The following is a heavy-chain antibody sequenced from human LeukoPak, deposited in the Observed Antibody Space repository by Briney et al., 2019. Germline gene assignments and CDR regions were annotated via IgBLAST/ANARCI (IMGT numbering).Heavy chain of an antibody. D-gene: IGHD3-3*01. V-gene: IGHV4-31*03. CDR2: IYYSGST. J-gene: IGHJ5*02. CDR1: GGSISSGGYY. Sequence: SATLSLICTVSGGSISSGGYYWSWIRQHPGKGLEWIGYIYYSGSTYYNPSLKSRVSISVDTFKNQFSLKLSSVTAADTAVYYCARVSMSDFWSGYYTNWFDPWGQGTLVTVSS. CDR3: ARVSMSDFWSGYYTNWFDP.